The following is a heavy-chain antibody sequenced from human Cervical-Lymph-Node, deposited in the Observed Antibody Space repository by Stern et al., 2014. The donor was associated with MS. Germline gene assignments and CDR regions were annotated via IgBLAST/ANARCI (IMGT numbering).Heavy chain of an antibody. CDR3: ASAGAYSGGWQDAFDI. J-gene: IGHJ3*02. D-gene: IGHD6-19*01. Sequence: QLQLQESGPGLVKPSETLSLTCTVSGGSISSYYWSWIRQPPGKGLEWIGYIYYSGSTNYNPSLKSRVTISVDTPKNQLSLKLVSVSAADTAVYYGASAGAYSGGWQDAFDIWGQGTMVTVSS. CDR2: IYYSGST. CDR1: GGSISSYY. V-gene: IGHV4-59*01.